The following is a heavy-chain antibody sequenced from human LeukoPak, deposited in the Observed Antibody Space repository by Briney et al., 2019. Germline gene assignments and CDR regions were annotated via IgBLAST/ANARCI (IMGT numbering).Heavy chain of an antibody. CDR1: GYTFSRYW. V-gene: IGHV3-7*02. J-gene: IGHJ3*02. D-gene: IGHD1-26*01. CDR3: ARGGVWDPGAFDI. Sequence: GGSLRLSCAASGYTFSRYWMTWVRQAPGKGLEWVASINQDGSGKYHVDSVEGRFTISRDNAKNSLYLEMNSLRAEDTAVYYCARGGVWDPGAFDIWGQGTMVTVSS. CDR2: INQDGSGK.